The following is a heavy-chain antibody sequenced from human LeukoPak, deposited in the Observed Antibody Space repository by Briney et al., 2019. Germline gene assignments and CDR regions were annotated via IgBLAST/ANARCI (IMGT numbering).Heavy chain of an antibody. CDR2: ISGSGGST. Sequence: GGSLRLSCAASGFTFSSYTMNWVRQAPGKGLEWVSAISGSGGSTYYADSVKGRFTISRDNSKNTLYLQMNSLRAEDTAVYYCAKGGIYSYGRFDYWGQGTLVTVSS. D-gene: IGHD5-18*01. CDR1: GFTFSSYT. V-gene: IGHV3-23*01. J-gene: IGHJ4*02. CDR3: AKGGIYSYGRFDY.